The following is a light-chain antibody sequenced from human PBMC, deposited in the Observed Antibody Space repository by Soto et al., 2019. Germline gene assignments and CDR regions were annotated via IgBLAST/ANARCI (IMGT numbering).Light chain of an antibody. CDR3: QQYGSALIT. Sequence: EIVLTQSPGTLSLSPGEGATLSCRASQSISSTNLAWYQQKPGQAPRLLIYAASTRATGIPDRFSGSGSGTDFTLTISRLEPEDFAVYYCQQYGSALITFGQGTRLRL. CDR1: QSISSTN. J-gene: IGKJ5*01. CDR2: AAS. V-gene: IGKV3-20*01.